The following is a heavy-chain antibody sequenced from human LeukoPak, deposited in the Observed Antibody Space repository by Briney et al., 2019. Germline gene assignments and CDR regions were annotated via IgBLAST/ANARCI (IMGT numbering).Heavy chain of an antibody. CDR2: ILYDGSNE. V-gene: IGHV3-30*18. J-gene: IGHJ4*02. CDR1: GFTFSSYG. D-gene: IGHD6-13*01. Sequence: GSLRLSCAASGFTFSSYGMHWVRQAPGKGLEWVAVILYDGSNEYYADSVKGRFTISRDNSRNTLYLQMNSLRADDTAIYYCGKGRDSSSWYAFDYWGQGTLVTVSS. CDR3: GKGRDSSSWYAFDY.